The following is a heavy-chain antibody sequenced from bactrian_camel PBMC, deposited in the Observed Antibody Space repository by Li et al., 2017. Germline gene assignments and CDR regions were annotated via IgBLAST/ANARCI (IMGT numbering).Heavy chain of an antibody. D-gene: IGHD1*01. J-gene: IGHJ4*01. CDR3: AASSVGWSVIEY. CDR2: IYSASGST. V-gene: IGHV3S40*01. CDR1: GYTYSSNC. Sequence: DVQLVESGGGWVQPGGSLRLSCVASGYTYSSNCMGWFRQAPGKEREGVAAIYSASGSTYYADSVKGRFTITRDNAKNVVYQQMNNLKPEDTALYFCAASSVGWSVIEYCGQGTQVTVS.